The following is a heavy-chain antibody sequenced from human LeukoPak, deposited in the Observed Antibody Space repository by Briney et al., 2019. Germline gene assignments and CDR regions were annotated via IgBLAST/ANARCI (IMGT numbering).Heavy chain of an antibody. D-gene: IGHD3-3*01. Sequence: PSETLSLTCTVSGGSISSSSYYWGWIRQPPGKGLEWIVSIYYSGSTYYNPSLKSRVTISVDTSKNQFSLKLSSVTAADTAVYYCARRPGLFGVVRQYYFDYWGQGTLVTVSS. CDR2: IYYSGST. CDR1: GGSISSSSYY. J-gene: IGHJ4*02. V-gene: IGHV4-39*01. CDR3: ARRPGLFGVVRQYYFDY.